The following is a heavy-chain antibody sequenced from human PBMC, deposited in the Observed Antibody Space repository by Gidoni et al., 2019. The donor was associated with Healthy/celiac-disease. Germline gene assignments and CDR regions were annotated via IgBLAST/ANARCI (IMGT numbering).Heavy chain of an antibody. CDR3: ASTPLRGYYYYYGMDV. V-gene: IGHV4-34*01. CDR2: INHSGST. J-gene: IGHJ6*02. CDR1: GGSFSGYY. Sequence: QVQLQQWGAGLLKPSETLSLTCAVYGGSFSGYYWSWSRQPPGKGLEWIGEINHSGSTNYNPSLKSRVTISVDTSKNQFSLKLSSVTAADTAVYYCASTPLRGYYYYYGMDVWGQGTTVTVSS. D-gene: IGHD6-13*01.